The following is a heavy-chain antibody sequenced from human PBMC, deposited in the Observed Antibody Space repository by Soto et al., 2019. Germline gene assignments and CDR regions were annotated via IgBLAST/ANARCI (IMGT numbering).Heavy chain of an antibody. D-gene: IGHD2-15*01. CDR2: SA. J-gene: IGHJ5*02. CDR1: GGTFSIYT. Sequence: QVQLVQSGAEVKKPGSSVKVSCKASGGTFSIYTISWVRQAPGQGLEWMGGSANSAQKFQGRLTVTADESTSTVYLELSSLTSADTAVYFCASVGPPDIAWFDPWGQGTLVSVSS. V-gene: IGHV1-69*01. CDR3: ASVGPPDIAWFDP.